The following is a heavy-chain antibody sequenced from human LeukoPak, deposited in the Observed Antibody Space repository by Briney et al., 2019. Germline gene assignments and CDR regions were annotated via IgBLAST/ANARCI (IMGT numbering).Heavy chain of an antibody. D-gene: IGHD2-2*01. CDR2: IRYDGSNK. V-gene: IGHV3-30*02. CDR3: AKDLAYCSSTSCHSY. Sequence: GGSLRLSCAASGFTFSSYGMHWVRQAPGKGLEWVAFIRYDGSNKYYADSVKGRFTISRDNSKNTLYLQMNSLRAEDTAVYCCAKDLAYCSSTSCHSYWGQGTLVTVSS. J-gene: IGHJ4*02. CDR1: GFTFSSYG.